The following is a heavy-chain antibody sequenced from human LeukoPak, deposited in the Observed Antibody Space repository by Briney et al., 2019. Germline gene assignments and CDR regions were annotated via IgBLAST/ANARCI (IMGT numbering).Heavy chain of an antibody. CDR3: ARVFPQYYYHNSDYIGVDY. D-gene: IGHD3-22*01. CDR1: GFTFSSYA. CDR2: ISGSGGST. J-gene: IGHJ4*02. Sequence: GSLRLSCAASGFTFSSYAMSWVRQAPGKGLEWVSAISGSGGSTYYADSVKGRFTISRDNSKNTLYLQMNSLRAEDTAVYYCARVFPQYYYHNSDYIGVDYWGQGTLVTVSS. V-gene: IGHV3-23*01.